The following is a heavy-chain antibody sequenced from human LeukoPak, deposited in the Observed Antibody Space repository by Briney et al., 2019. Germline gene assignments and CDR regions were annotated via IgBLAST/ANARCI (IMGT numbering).Heavy chain of an antibody. CDR3: ARAPAGYGSGSSDY. CDR1: GGSISDYY. D-gene: IGHD3-10*01. V-gene: IGHV4-59*12. CDR2: ISNSGIT. J-gene: IGHJ4*02. Sequence: SETLSLTCTVSGGSISDYYWSWIRQPPGKGLEWIGYISNSGITNYNPSLKSRVTISVDTSKNQFSLKLSSVTAADTAVYYCARAPAGYGSGSSDYWGQGTLVTVSS.